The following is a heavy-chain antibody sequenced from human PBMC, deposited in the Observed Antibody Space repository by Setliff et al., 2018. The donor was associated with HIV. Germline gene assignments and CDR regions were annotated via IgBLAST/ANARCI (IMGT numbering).Heavy chain of an antibody. Sequence: SETLSLTCAVSGDSINRGYYWAWIRQPPGKGPEWIGSIYKSGSTYHNPSLKSRVTISVNLSKNHFALKLTSVTAADTAVYYCARQNSLRWRYDSWGQGVLVTVSS. CDR2: IYKSGST. CDR1: GDSINRGYY. J-gene: IGHJ4*02. V-gene: IGHV4-38-2*01. CDR3: ARQNSLRWRYDS. D-gene: IGHD4-17*01.